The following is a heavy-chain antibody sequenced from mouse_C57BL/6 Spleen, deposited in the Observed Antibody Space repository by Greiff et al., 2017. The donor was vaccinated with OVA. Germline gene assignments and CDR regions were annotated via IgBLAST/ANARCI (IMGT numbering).Heavy chain of an antibody. CDR1: GYTFTSYG. CDR3: ARPYYYGSSSYAMDY. V-gene: IGHV1-81*01. J-gene: IGHJ4*01. CDR2: IYTRSGNN. D-gene: IGHD1-1*01. Sequence: QVQLQQSGAELARPGASVKLSCKASGYTFTSYGISWVKQRPGQGLAWIGEIYTRSGNNYYNEKFKGKATLTADKSSSTEDRELRSLTSEDSAVYFCARPYYYGSSSYAMDYWGQGTSVTVSS.